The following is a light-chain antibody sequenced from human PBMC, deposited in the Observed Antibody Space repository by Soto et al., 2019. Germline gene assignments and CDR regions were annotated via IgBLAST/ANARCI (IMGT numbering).Light chain of an antibody. J-gene: IGKJ1*01. CDR1: QSVTSNY. CDR2: GAS. V-gene: IGKV3-20*01. Sequence: IVLTQSPGTLSLSPGERATLSCRASQSVTSNYLAWYQQKPGQAPWLLIFGASIGATGLPDRFSGSGAGTDFTLTISRLEPEDFAVYYCQQYGSSPGTFGQGTRVEIK. CDR3: QQYGSSPGT.